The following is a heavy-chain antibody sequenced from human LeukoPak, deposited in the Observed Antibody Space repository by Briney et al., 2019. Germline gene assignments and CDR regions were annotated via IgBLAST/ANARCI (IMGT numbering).Heavy chain of an antibody. J-gene: IGHJ3*02. CDR1: GYTFTSYG. D-gene: IGHD3-22*01. Sequence: ASVKVSCKASGYTFTSYGMSWVRQAPGQGLEWMGWISDYNGNTNYAQKLQGRVTMTTDTSTTTAYMELRSLRSADTAVYFCARDGHRRYHYDSSGREDAFDIWGQGTMVTVSS. CDR3: ARDGHRRYHYDSSGREDAFDI. V-gene: IGHV1-18*01. CDR2: ISDYNGNT.